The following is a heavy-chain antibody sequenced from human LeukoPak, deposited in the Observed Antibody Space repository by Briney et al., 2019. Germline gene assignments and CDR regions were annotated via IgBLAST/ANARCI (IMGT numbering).Heavy chain of an antibody. D-gene: IGHD3-22*01. CDR3: ARAGDSSGYINSFDP. J-gene: IGHJ5*02. Sequence: GGSLRLSCAASGFTFSSYSMNWVRQAPGKGLEWVSSISSSSSYIYYADSVKGRFTISRDNAKNSLYLQMNSLRAEDTAVYYCARAGDSSGYINSFDPWGQGTLVTVSS. CDR2: ISSSSSYI. CDR1: GFTFSSYS. V-gene: IGHV3-21*01.